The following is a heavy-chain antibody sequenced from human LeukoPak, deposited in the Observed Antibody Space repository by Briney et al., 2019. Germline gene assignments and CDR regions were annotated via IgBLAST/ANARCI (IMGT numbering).Heavy chain of an antibody. V-gene: IGHV4-34*01. CDR1: GGSFSGYY. CDR2: INHSGST. CDR3: ARGRYSSGWSSNWFDP. D-gene: IGHD6-19*01. J-gene: IGHJ5*02. Sequence: PSETLSLTCAVYGGSFSGYYWSWIRQPPGKGLEWIGEINHSGSTNYNPSLKSRVTISVDTSKNQFSLKLSSVTAADTAVYYCARGRYSSGWSSNWFDPWGQGTLVTVSS.